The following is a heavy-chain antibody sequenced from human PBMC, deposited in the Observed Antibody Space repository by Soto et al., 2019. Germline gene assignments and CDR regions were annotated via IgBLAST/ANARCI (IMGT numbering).Heavy chain of an antibody. J-gene: IGHJ6*02. V-gene: IGHV2-5*02. CDR1: GFSLSTTGEG. CDR2: IYWDDDK. CDR3: VQSRCGGDCLQSYSSHSYYGLDV. D-gene: IGHD2-21*02. Sequence: QITLKASGPTLVKPTQTLTLTCTFSGFSLSTTGEGVGWIRQPPGKALEWLALIYWDDDKLYSPSLKSRLTITKDNSKNQVVLTVTNLDPVDTATYYCVQSRCGGDCLQSYSSHSYYGLDVWGQGTTVTVSS.